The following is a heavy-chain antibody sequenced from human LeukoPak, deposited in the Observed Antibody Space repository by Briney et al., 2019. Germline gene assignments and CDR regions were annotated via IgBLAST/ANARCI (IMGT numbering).Heavy chain of an antibody. J-gene: IGHJ3*01. Sequence: GGSLRLSCVASGFTFTDFAMNWVRQGPGKGPEWVSHIGGGGVDREYEESVKGRFTVSRDNSRNSLYLQMNSLRGEDTAIYYCVKDSIERNGVYDAFDVWGQGTKVTVAS. D-gene: IGHD2-8*01. V-gene: IGHV3-23*01. CDR2: IGGGGVDR. CDR1: GFTFTDFA. CDR3: VKDSIERNGVYDAFDV.